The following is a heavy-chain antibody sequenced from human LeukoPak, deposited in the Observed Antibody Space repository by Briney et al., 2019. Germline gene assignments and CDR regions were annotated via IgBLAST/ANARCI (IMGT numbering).Heavy chain of an antibody. Sequence: SETLSLTCTVSGGSISSSSYYWGWIRQPPGKGLEWIGSIYYSGSTYYNPSLKSRVTISVDTSKNQFSLKVSSVTAADTAVYYCARLDSSSWSGDWFDPWGQGTLVTVSS. V-gene: IGHV4-39*07. D-gene: IGHD6-13*01. CDR3: ARLDSSSWSGDWFDP. CDR2: IYYSGST. J-gene: IGHJ5*02. CDR1: GGSISSSSYY.